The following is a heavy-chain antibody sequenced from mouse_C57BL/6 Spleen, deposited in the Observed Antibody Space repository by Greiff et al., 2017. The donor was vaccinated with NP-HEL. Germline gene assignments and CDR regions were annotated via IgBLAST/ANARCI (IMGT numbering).Heavy chain of an antibody. V-gene: IGHV1-82*01. Sequence: VQLKESGPELVKPGASVKISCKASGYAFSSSWMNWVKQRPGKGLEWIGRIYPGDGDTNYNGKFKGKATLTADTSSSTAYMQLSSLTSEDSAVYCCARSGYPYAMDCWGQGTSVTVSS. CDR3: ARSGYPYAMDC. CDR2: IYPGDGDT. J-gene: IGHJ4*01. D-gene: IGHD3-1*01. CDR1: GYAFSSSW.